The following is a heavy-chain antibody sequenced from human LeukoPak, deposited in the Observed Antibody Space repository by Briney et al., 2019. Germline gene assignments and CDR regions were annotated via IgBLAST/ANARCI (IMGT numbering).Heavy chain of an antibody. D-gene: IGHD2-8*01. Sequence: ASVKVSCKASGYTFTSYGISWVRQAPGQGLEWMGWISAYNGNTNYAQKLQGRVTMTTDTSTSTAYMELRSLRSDDTAVYYCARDLPIVLNNKTPHFDYWGQGTLVTVSS. CDR3: ARDLPIVLNNKTPHFDY. CDR1: GYTFTSYG. J-gene: IGHJ4*02. V-gene: IGHV1-18*01. CDR2: ISAYNGNT.